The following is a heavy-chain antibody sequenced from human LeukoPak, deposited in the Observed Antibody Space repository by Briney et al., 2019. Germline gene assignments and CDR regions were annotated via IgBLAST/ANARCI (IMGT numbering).Heavy chain of an antibody. CDR3: AREGGSGSNPFDY. D-gene: IGHD3-10*01. CDR2: FFPSGST. V-gene: IGHV4-61*02. Sequence: SETLSLTCTVSGASISNGAYYWTWIRQPAGKGLEWIGRFFPSGSTNYNPSLKSRVTISLDTSKNQVSLKLSSVTAADTAVYYCAREGGSGSNPFDYWGQGTLVTVSS. CDR1: GASISNGAYY. J-gene: IGHJ4*02.